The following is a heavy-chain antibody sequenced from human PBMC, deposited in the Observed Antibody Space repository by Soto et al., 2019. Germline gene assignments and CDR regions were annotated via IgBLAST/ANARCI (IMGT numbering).Heavy chain of an antibody. J-gene: IGHJ3*02. CDR3: ATFVNGRAFNI. Sequence: EVQLVESGGGLVQPGGSLRLSCAASGFTFSTYWMFWVRQAPGKGLEWVASIKEDGSEKYYVDSVEGRFTISRDNPKNSLYLQMNSLGAEDTAVYYCATFVNGRAFNIWGQGTMVTVSS. V-gene: IGHV3-7*01. CDR1: GFTFSTYW. CDR2: IKEDGSEK. D-gene: IGHD1-1*01.